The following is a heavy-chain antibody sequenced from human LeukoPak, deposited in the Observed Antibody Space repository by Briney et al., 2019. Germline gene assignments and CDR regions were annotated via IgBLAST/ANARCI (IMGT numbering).Heavy chain of an antibody. V-gene: IGHV2-70*11. CDR2: IDWDNDK. CDR3: ARVVRVGDNNFFDY. J-gene: IGHJ4*02. Sequence: SGPALVKPTQTLTLTCTFSGFSLSPRGMCVSWIRQPPGKALEWLIRIDWDNDKHYRASLKTRLTISKDTSKNQVVLTMTNMDPVDTATYYCARVVRVGDNNFFDYWGQGNLVTISS. D-gene: IGHD1-26*01. CDR1: GFSLSPRGMC.